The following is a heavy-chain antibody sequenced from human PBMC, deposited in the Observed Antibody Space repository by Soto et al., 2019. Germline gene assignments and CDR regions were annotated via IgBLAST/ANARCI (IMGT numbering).Heavy chain of an antibody. CDR3: ATSGTAILVVPAAMPDWFDP. Sequence: PGESLKISCKGSGYSFTSYWIGWVRQMPGKGLEWMGIIYPGDSDTRYSPSFQGQVTISADKSISTAYLQWSSLKASDTAVYYCATSGTAILVVPAAMPDWFDPWGQGTLVTVSS. V-gene: IGHV5-51*01. D-gene: IGHD2-2*01. CDR2: IYPGDSDT. CDR1: GYSFTSYW. J-gene: IGHJ5*02.